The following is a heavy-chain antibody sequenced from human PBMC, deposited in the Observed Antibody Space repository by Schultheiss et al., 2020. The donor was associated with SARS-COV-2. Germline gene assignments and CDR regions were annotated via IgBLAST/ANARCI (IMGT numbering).Heavy chain of an antibody. CDR1: GGSISSYY. J-gene: IGHJ4*02. CDR2: IYYSGST. V-gene: IGHV4-59*08. D-gene: IGHD3-10*01. CDR3: ARHRVDTAMVYYYGSDELDY. Sequence: GSLRLSCTVSGGSISSYYWSWIRQPPGKGLEWIGYIYYSGSTNYNPSLKSRVTISVDTSKNLFSLKLSSVTAADTAVYYCARHRVDTAMVYYYGSDELDYWGQGTAVTVSS.